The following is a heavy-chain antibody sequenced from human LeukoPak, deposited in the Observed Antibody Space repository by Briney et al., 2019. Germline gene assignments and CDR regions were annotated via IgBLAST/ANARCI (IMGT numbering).Heavy chain of an antibody. Sequence: PSQTLSLTCTVSGGSISSGSSYWSWIRQPAGKGLEWIGRIYTSGSTNYNPSLKSRVTISVDTSKNQFSLKLSSVTAADTAVYYCARTYRGNWFDPWGQGTLVTVSS. CDR2: IYTSGST. D-gene: IGHD3-10*01. CDR3: ARTYRGNWFDP. J-gene: IGHJ5*02. V-gene: IGHV4-61*02. CDR1: GGSISSGSSY.